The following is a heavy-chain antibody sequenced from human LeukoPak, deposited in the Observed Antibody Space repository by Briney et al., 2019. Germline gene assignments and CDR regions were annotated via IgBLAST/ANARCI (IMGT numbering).Heavy chain of an antibody. CDR2: TGPSSGHV. D-gene: IGHD3-10*01. V-gene: IGHV1-46*01. CDR1: GYTFTSSY. Sequence: ASVKVSCKASGYTFTSSYLHWVRQAPGQGLERVGRTGPSSGHVHYAKKFQGRLTVTRDTSTNTVYMDLSSLRFEDTAAYYCAREPTDGSCYFDYWGQGALVTVSS. J-gene: IGHJ4*02. CDR3: AREPTDGSCYFDY.